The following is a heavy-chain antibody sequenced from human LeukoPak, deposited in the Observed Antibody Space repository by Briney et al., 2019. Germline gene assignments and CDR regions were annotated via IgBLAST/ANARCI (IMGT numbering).Heavy chain of an antibody. CDR1: GFTFSSYS. Sequence: GGSLRLSCAASGFTFSSYSMNWVRQAPGKGLEWVSSISSGSGHIYYAESVRGRFTISRDNAKNSLFLEMNSLSAEDTAVYYCAGGSSTNSYYFDYWGQGTVVTVSS. V-gene: IGHV3-21*01. CDR3: AGGSSTNSYYFDY. CDR2: ISSGSGHI. J-gene: IGHJ4*02. D-gene: IGHD2-2*01.